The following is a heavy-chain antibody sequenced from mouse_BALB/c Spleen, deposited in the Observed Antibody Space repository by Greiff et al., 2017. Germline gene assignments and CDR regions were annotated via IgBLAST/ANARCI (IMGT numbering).Heavy chain of an antibody. CDR3: ASPYYSYAMDY. Sequence: QVQLKESGPGLVQPSQSLSITCTVSGFSLTSYGVHWVRQSPGKGLEWLGVIWSGGSTDYNAAFISRLSISKDNSKSQVFFKMNSLQANDTAIYYCASPYYSYAMDYWGQGTSVTVSS. V-gene: IGHV2-2*02. CDR2: IWSGGST. D-gene: IGHD1-1*02. J-gene: IGHJ4*01. CDR1: GFSLTSYG.